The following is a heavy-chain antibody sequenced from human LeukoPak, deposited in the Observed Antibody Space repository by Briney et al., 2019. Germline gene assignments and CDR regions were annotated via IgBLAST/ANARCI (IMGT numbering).Heavy chain of an antibody. Sequence: SVKVSCKASGYTFTDYFMNWVRQAPGQGLEWMGWINPKSGGTVYAQKFQGRVTMTRDTSSSTTYMELSRLRFDDTVVYYCARGPRITIFGVVMANDAFDIWGQGTMVTVSS. J-gene: IGHJ3*02. CDR3: ARGPRITIFGVVMANDAFDI. D-gene: IGHD3-3*01. CDR2: INPKSGGT. CDR1: GYTFTDYF. V-gene: IGHV1-2*02.